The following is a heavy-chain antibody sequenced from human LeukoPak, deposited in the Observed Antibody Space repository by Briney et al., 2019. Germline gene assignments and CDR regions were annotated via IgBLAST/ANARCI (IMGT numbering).Heavy chain of an antibody. D-gene: IGHD6-13*01. CDR3: ARDDGAYSSSWYDFDY. V-gene: IGHV3-23*01. CDR1: GFTFTNFA. Sequence: GGSLRLSSAASGFTFTNFAISSVRHAPGKELEWVSGISGNGGDTYYADSVKGRFTISRDNSKKTMNLQMNSLRAEDTALYYCARDDGAYSSSWYDFDYWGQGTLVTVSS. J-gene: IGHJ4*02. CDR2: ISGNGGDT.